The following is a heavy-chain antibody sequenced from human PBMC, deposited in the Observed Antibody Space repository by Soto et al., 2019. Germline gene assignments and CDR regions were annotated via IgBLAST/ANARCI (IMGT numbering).Heavy chain of an antibody. CDR3: ARDLSFLAIVVVPAAIDY. V-gene: IGHV3-30-3*01. J-gene: IGHJ4*02. Sequence: GGSLRLSCAASGFTFSSYAMHWVRQAPGKGLEWVAVISFDGSNKYYADSVKGRFTISRGNSKNTLYLQMNSLRADDTAVYYCARDLSFLAIVVVPAAIDYWGQGTLVTVSS. D-gene: IGHD2-2*01. CDR2: ISFDGSNK. CDR1: GFTFSSYA.